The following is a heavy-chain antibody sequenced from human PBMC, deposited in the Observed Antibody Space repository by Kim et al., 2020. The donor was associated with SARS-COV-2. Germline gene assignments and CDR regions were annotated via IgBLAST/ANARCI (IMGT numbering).Heavy chain of an antibody. CDR3: ARDRDVRYFDY. V-gene: IGHV3-33*01. J-gene: IGHJ4*02. CDR2: IWYDGSKK. CDR1: GFNFRNHG. Sequence: GGSLRLSCAASGFNFRNHGMNWVRQAPGKGLEWVAIIWYDGSKKYYGDSVTGRFTISRDNSKNTLYLQMNSLRAEDTAVYYCARDRDVRYFDYWGQGTLVTAS. D-gene: IGHD6-6*01.